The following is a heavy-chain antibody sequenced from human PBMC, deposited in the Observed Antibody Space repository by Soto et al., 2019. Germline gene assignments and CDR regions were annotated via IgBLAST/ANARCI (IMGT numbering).Heavy chain of an antibody. CDR3: ARQGVDYGDYATENYYYYGMDV. D-gene: IGHD4-17*01. J-gene: IGHJ6*02. V-gene: IGHV1-69*13. CDR1: GCTFSSYA. CDR2: IIPIFGTA. Sequence: SVKVSCKASGCTFSSYAISWVRQAPGQGLEWMGGIIPIFGTANYAQKFQGRVTITADESTSTAYMELSSLRSEDTAVYYCARQGVDYGDYATENYYYYGMDVWGQGATVTVSS.